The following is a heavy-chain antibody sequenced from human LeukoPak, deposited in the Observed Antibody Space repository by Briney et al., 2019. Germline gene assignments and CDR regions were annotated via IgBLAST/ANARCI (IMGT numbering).Heavy chain of an antibody. J-gene: IGHJ6*04. CDR2: INSSGSTI. CDR1: GFTFSSYE. V-gene: IGHV3-48*03. CDR3: ARDAALYDITGYYYGMDV. D-gene: IGHD3-9*01. Sequence: GGSLRLSCAASGFTFSSYEMNWVRQAPGKGLERVSYINSSGSTIYYADSVKGRFTISRDNAKNSLYLQMNGLRAEDTAVYYCARDAALYDITGYYYGMDVWGKGTTVTVSS.